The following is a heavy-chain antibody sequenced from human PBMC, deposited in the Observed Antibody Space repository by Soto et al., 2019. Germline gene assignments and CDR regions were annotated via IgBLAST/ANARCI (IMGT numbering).Heavy chain of an antibody. Sequence: TLSLTCAVSGGSISSGGYSWSWIRQPPGKGLEWIGYIYRSGTTYYNPSLKSRVTISVDRSKNQFSLKLSSVTAADTAVYYCARASIAARFRWFDPWGQGTLVTVSS. CDR2: IYRSGTT. D-gene: IGHD6-6*01. CDR1: GGSISSGGYS. V-gene: IGHV4-30-2*01. CDR3: ARASIAARFRWFDP. J-gene: IGHJ5*02.